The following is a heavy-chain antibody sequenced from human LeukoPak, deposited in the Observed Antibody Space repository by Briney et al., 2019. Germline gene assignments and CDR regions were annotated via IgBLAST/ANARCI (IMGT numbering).Heavy chain of an antibody. V-gene: IGHV4-59*01. CDR3: ARGSPIMYYYDSSGHHLDY. Sequence: SETLSLTCTVSGGSISSYYWSWIRQPPGKGLEWIGYIYYSGSTNYNPSLKSRVTISVDTSKNQFSLKLSSVTAADTAVYYCARGSPIMYYYDSSGHHLDYWGQGTLVTVSS. D-gene: IGHD3-22*01. CDR1: GGSISSYY. CDR2: IYYSGST. J-gene: IGHJ4*02.